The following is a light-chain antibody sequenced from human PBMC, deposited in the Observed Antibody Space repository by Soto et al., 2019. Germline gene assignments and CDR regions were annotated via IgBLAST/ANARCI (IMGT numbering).Light chain of an antibody. CDR2: DAS. CDR3: QQYNSYSWT. Sequence: IQLHKSPSSLSASVGDRVTITCRASQSISSWLAWYQQKPGKAPKLLIYDASSLESGVPSRFSGSGSGTEFTLTISSLQPDDFATYYCQQYNSYSWTFGKGTKVDIK. J-gene: IGKJ1*01. CDR1: QSISSW. V-gene: IGKV1-5*01.